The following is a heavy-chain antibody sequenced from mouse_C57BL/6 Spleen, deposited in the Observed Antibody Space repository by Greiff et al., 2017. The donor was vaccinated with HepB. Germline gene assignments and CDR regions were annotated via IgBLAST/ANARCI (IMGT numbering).Heavy chain of an antibody. CDR3: ARWADRSFAY. D-gene: IGHD6-1*01. CDR2: IRNKANGYTT. J-gene: IGHJ3*01. V-gene: IGHV7-3*01. CDR1: GFTFTDYY. Sequence: EVKLMESGGGLVQPGGSLSLSCAASGFTFTDYYMSWVRQPPGKALEWLGFIRNKANGYTTEYSASVKGRFTISRDNSQSILYLQMKALRAEDSATYYCARWADRSFAYWGQGTLVTVSA.